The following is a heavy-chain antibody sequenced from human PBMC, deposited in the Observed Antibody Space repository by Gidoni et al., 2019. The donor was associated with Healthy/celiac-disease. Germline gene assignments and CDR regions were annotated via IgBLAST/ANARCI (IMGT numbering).Heavy chain of an antibody. Sequence: QLQLQESGPGLVKPSETLSLTCTVSGGSISSSSSDWGWIRQPPGKGLEWIGSIYYSGSTYYNPSLKSRVTISVDTSKNQFSLKLSSVTAADTAVYYCARLDTYYYGSGSPYYFDYWGQGTLVTVSS. V-gene: IGHV4-39*01. CDR1: GGSISSSSSD. D-gene: IGHD3-10*01. CDR3: ARLDTYYYGSGSPYYFDY. J-gene: IGHJ4*02. CDR2: IYYSGST.